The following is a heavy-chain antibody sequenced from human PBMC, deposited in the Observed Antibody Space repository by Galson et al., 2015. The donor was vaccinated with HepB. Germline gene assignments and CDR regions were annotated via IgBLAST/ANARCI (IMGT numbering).Heavy chain of an antibody. CDR2: IIPIFGTA. Sequence: SVKVSCKASGGTFSSYAISWVRQAPGQGLEWMGGIIPIFGTANYAQKFQGRVTITADESTSTAYMELSSLRSEDTAVYYCARYYDSSGPLGRGWFDPWGQGTLVTVSS. D-gene: IGHD3-22*01. CDR3: ARYYDSSGPLGRGWFDP. CDR1: GGTFSSYA. V-gene: IGHV1-69*13. J-gene: IGHJ5*02.